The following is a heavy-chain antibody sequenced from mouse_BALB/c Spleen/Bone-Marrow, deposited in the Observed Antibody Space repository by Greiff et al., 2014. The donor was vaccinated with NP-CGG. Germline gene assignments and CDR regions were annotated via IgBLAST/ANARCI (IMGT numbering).Heavy chain of an antibody. CDR2: IRIKANNHAT. V-gene: IGHV6-6*01. J-gene: IGHJ2*01. Sequence: EVKLVESGGGLVQPGGSMKLSCAASGFTFSDAWMDWVRQSPEKGLEWVAEIRIKANNHATFYAESAKGRFTISRDDSKSSVYLQMNSLRTEDTGIYYCTRGRGYYFDYWGQGTTLTVSS. CDR3: TRGRGYYFDY. CDR1: GFTFSDAW.